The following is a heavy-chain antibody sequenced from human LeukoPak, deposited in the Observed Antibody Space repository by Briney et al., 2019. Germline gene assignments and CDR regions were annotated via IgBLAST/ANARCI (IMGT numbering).Heavy chain of an antibody. CDR3: ARDSGSGNNDY. V-gene: IGHV1-3*01. CDR2: INAGNGNI. D-gene: IGHD1-26*01. Sequence: ASVKVSCKASGHTSTTYAIHWVRQAPGQGLEWMGWINAGNGNIKYSQKFQGRVTITGDTSASTAYMELSSLRSEDAAVYYCARDSGSGNNDYWGRGTLVTVSS. J-gene: IGHJ4*02. CDR1: GHTSTTYA.